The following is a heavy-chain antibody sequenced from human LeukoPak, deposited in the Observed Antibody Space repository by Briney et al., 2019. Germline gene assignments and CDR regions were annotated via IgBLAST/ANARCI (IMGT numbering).Heavy chain of an antibody. CDR1: GFTLSRYA. J-gene: IGHJ4*02. CDR3: ATKTYYYDSSGYYQYYFDY. D-gene: IGHD3-22*01. Sequence: GGSLRLSCAASGFTLSRYAMHWVRQAPGKGPEWVAVISYDGSIKYYADSVKGRFTISRDNAKNSLYLQMNSLRAEDTAVYYCATKTYYYDSSGYYQYYFDYWGQGTLVTVSS. CDR2: ISYDGSIK. V-gene: IGHV3-30*04.